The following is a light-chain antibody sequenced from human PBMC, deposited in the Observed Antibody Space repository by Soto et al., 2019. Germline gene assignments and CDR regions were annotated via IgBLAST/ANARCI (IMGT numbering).Light chain of an antibody. V-gene: IGKV3-15*01. J-gene: IGKJ4*01. Sequence: EIVMTQSPATLSVSPGERATLSCRASQSVSSNLAWYQQKPGQATRLLIDGASTRATGIPARFSGSGSGTEFTLTISSLQSEDCAVYYCQQYNNWPLTVGGGTKVEIK. CDR3: QQYNNWPLT. CDR2: GAS. CDR1: QSVSSN.